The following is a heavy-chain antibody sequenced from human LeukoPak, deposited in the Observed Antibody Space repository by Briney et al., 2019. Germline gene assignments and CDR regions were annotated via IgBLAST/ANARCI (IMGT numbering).Heavy chain of an antibody. CDR2: IYTSGST. CDR1: GGSISYYY. CDR3: AREGRYSGSTLDAFDI. D-gene: IGHD1-26*01. V-gene: IGHV4-4*07. J-gene: IGHJ3*02. Sequence: PSETLSITCTVSGGSISYYYCNWIRQPAGKGLEWIGRIYTSGSTNYNPSLKSRVAMSVDTSKNQCSLKLTSVAAADTAVYYCAREGRYSGSTLDAFDIWGQGTMVTVSS.